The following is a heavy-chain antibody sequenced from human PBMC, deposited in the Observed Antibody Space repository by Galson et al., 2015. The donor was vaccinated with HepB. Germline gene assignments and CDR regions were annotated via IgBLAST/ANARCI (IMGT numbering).Heavy chain of an antibody. CDR2: IIPILGIA. Sequence: SVKVSCKASGGTFSSYAISWVRQAPGQGLEWMGRIIPILGIANYAQKFQGRVTITADKSTSTAYMELSSLRSEDTAVYYCARGRRVATIRGGDWFDPWGQGTLVTVSS. CDR3: ARGRRVATIRGGDWFDP. J-gene: IGHJ5*02. D-gene: IGHD5-12*01. CDR1: GGTFSSYA. V-gene: IGHV1-69*04.